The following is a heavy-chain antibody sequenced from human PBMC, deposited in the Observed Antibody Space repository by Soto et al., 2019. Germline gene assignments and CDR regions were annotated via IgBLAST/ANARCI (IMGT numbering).Heavy chain of an antibody. D-gene: IGHD6-6*01. J-gene: IGHJ6*02. V-gene: IGHV4-39*01. Sequence: PSETLSLTCTVSGGSISSSSYYWGWIRQPPGKGLEWIGSIYYSGSTYYNPSLKSRVTISVDTSKNQFSLKLSSVTAADTAVYYCARHELRSHSSSSEKGYGMDVWGQGTTVT. CDR3: ARHELRSHSSSSEKGYGMDV. CDR1: GGSISSSSYY. CDR2: IYYSGST.